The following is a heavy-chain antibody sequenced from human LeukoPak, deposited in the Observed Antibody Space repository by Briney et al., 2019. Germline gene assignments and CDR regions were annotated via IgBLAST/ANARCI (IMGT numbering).Heavy chain of an antibody. J-gene: IGHJ4*02. CDR3: AKDGNYGDYGKDY. CDR1: GLTFSSYG. Sequence: GSLRLSCAASGLTFSSYGMHWVRQAPGKGLGWGAVISYDGSNKYYADSVKGRFTISRDNSKNTLYLQMNSLRAEDTAVYYCAKDGNYGDYGKDYWGQGTLVTVSS. CDR2: ISYDGSNK. D-gene: IGHD4-17*01. V-gene: IGHV3-30*18.